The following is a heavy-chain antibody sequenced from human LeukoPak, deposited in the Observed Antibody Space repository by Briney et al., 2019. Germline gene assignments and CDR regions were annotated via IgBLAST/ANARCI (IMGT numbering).Heavy chain of an antibody. J-gene: IGHJ4*02. CDR2: IYSGGST. Sequence: GGSLRLSCAASGFTFSSYAMSWVRQAPGKGLERVSVIYSGGSTYYADSVKGRFTISRHNSKNTLYLQMNSLRAEDTAVYYCATRGTPEYSSGWTFDYWGQGTLVTVSS. CDR1: GFTFSSYA. D-gene: IGHD6-19*01. CDR3: ATRGTPEYSSGWTFDY. V-gene: IGHV3-53*04.